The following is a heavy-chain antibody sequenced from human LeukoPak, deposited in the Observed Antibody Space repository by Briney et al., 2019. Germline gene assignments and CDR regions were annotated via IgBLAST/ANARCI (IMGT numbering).Heavy chain of an antibody. J-gene: IGHJ4*02. Sequence: PGGSLRLSCAAPGFSFDDYFMHWVRQAPGRGLEWVSGISWYRRSIGYADSVKGRFTISRDNTNNSQYLQMNSLRAEDTAVYYCAKVTIWFGELSAFDYWGQGTLVTVSS. V-gene: IGHV3-9*01. D-gene: IGHD3-10*01. CDR1: GFSFDDYF. CDR3: AKVTIWFGELSAFDY. CDR2: ISWYRRSI.